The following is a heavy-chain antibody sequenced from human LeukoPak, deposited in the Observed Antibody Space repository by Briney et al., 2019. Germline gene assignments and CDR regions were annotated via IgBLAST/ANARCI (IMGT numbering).Heavy chain of an antibody. Sequence: SETLSLTCTVSGYSISSGYYWGWIRQPPGKGLEWIGSIYHSGSTYYNPSLKSRVTISVDTSKNQFSLKLSSVTAADTAVYYCARTMYYYDSSGYHPNAFDIWGQGTMVTVSS. V-gene: IGHV4-38-2*02. CDR2: IYHSGST. CDR3: ARTMYYYDSSGYHPNAFDI. J-gene: IGHJ3*02. D-gene: IGHD3-22*01. CDR1: GYSISSGYY.